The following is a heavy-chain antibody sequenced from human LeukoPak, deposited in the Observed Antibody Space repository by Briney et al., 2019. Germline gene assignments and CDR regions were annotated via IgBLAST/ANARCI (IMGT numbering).Heavy chain of an antibody. Sequence: GGSLRLSCAASGFTFSSYSMNWVRQAPGKGLEWVSSISSSSSYIYYADSVKSRFTISRDKSKNSLYLQMNSLRAEDTAVYYCARGPSYYYYMDVWGKGTLVTVSS. CDR1: GFTFSSYS. CDR2: ISSSSSYI. V-gene: IGHV3-21*01. J-gene: IGHJ6*03. CDR3: ARGPSYYYYMDV.